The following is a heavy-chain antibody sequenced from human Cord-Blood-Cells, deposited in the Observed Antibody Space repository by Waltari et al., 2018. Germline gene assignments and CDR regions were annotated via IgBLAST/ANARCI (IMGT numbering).Heavy chain of an antibody. CDR1: GYTFTGYH. J-gene: IGHJ5*02. V-gene: IGHV1-2*04. D-gene: IGHD1-26*01. CDR2: INPNSGGT. CDR3: ARDSGSLSGIFDP. Sequence: QVQLVQSGAEVKKPGASVKVSCRASGYTFTGYHMPWVRQATGQGLEWMGWINPNSGGTNYAQKFQGWVTMTRDTSISTAYMELSRLRSDDTAVYYCARDSGSLSGIFDPWGQGTLVTVSS.